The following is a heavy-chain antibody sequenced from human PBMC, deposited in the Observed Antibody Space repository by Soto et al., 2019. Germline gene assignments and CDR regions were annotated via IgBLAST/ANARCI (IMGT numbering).Heavy chain of an antibody. D-gene: IGHD3-16*01. V-gene: IGHV4-61*01. CDR1: GGSVNSGNYY. CDR3: ARDQGGSYSIFFFY. J-gene: IGHJ4*02. CDR2: INHSGTT. Sequence: SETLYLTCTVSGGSVNSGNYYWSWIRQSPGRGLEWIGCINHSGTTNYNPSLKSRVTISADTSKNQFSLKLSSVTAADTAVYYCARDQGGSYSIFFFYWGQGTLVTVSS.